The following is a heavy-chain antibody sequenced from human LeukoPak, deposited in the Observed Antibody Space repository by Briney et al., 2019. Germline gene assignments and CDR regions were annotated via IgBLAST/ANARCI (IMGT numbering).Heavy chain of an antibody. J-gene: IGHJ4*02. Sequence: GGSLRLSCAASGFTFSSYWMRWVRQAPGQGLVWVSRINSDGGSTSYADSVKGRFTISRDNAKNTLYLQMNRLRAEDTAVYYCARVPAANPADYWGQGTLVTVSS. CDR2: INSDGGST. CDR3: ARVPAANPADY. CDR1: GFTFSSYW. V-gene: IGHV3-74*01. D-gene: IGHD2-2*01.